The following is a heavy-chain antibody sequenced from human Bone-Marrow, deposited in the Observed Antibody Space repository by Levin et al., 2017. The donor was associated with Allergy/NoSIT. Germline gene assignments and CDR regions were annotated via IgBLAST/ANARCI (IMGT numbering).Heavy chain of an antibody. D-gene: IGHD2-8*01. V-gene: IGHV3-NL1*01. Sequence: GEGLEWVSFLSSSFPPPSSSSSFQGRFTISRDNSKNTVYLEMNSLRVEDTAVYYCAKAMVRPYYFYGMDVWGQGTTVTVAS. CDR2: LSSSFPPP. J-gene: IGHJ6*02. CDR3: AKAMVRPYYFYGMDV.